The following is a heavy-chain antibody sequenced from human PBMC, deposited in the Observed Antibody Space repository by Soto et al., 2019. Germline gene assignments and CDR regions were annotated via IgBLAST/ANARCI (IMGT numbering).Heavy chain of an antibody. CDR2: IIPVFGIV. J-gene: IGHJ6*02. D-gene: IGHD3-22*01. CDR1: GGTLSNSA. Sequence: QLQLAQSGADVKKAGSSVKVSCKASGGTLSNSAFSWVRQAPGQGLEWMGGIIPVFGIVNYAQKFQDRVTITADDSTSTAYMELRSLRSDDTAVYFCATGRIVVVGSRAYYGMDVWGQGTTVTV. V-gene: IGHV1-69*19. CDR3: ATGRIVVVGSRAYYGMDV.